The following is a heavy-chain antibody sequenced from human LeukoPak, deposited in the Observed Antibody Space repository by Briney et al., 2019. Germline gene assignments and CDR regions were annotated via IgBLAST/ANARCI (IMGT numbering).Heavy chain of an antibody. D-gene: IGHD6-13*01. CDR2: SSGSGGST. J-gene: IGHJ5*02. Sequence: PGGSLRLSCAASGFTFSSYAMSWVRQAPGKGLEWVSSSSGSGGSTYYADSVKGRFTISRDNSKNTLYLQMNSLRAEDTAVYYCAREISSWYRSEGRFDPWGQGTLVTVSS. CDR3: AREISSWYRSEGRFDP. CDR1: GFTFSSYA. V-gene: IGHV3-23*01.